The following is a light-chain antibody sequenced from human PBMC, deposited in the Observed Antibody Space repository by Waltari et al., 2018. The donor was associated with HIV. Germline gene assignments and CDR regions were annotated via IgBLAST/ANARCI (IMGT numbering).Light chain of an antibody. Sequence: EIALTQSPGTLSLSPGERATLSCRASQTISSTYLSGYQQKPGQAPRLLIYGSSNRATGIPDMFSGSGSRTDFTLTISSLEPEDCAVYYCQQYIGSPRTFGQGTKVELK. CDR3: QQYIGSPRT. CDR2: GSS. J-gene: IGKJ1*01. V-gene: IGKV3-20*01. CDR1: QTISSTY.